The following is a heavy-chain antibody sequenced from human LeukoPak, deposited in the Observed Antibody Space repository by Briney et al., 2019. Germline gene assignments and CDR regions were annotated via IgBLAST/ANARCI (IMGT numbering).Heavy chain of an antibody. CDR3: AKDTPNKYYYGSGSYYKARYFDY. D-gene: IGHD3-10*01. J-gene: IGHJ4*02. CDR2: ISGSGGST. V-gene: IGHV3-23*01. Sequence: PGGSLRLSCAASGFTFSSYAMSWVRQATGKGLEWVSAISGSGGSTYYADSVKGRLTISRDNSKNTLYLQMNSLRAEDTAVYYCAKDTPNKYYYGSGSYYKARYFDYWGQGTLVTVSS. CDR1: GFTFSSYA.